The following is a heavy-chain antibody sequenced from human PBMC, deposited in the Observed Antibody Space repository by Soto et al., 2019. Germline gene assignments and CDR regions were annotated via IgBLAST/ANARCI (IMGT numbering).Heavy chain of an antibody. Sequence: EVQLVESGGGLVQPGGSQRFSCAASGFTFSSYWMHWVRQAPGKGLVWVSRINGDGSSTNYADFVKGRFTISRDNDKNTLYLQINSLRAADTAVYYCARGARNFYYFDYWGQGALVTVSS. CDR2: INGDGSST. D-gene: IGHD1-7*01. CDR3: ARGARNFYYFDY. J-gene: IGHJ4*02. V-gene: IGHV3-74*01. CDR1: GFTFSSYW.